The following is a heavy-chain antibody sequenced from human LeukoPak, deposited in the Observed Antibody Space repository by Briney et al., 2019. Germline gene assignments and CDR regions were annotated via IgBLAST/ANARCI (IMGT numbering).Heavy chain of an antibody. CDR1: GGTFSSYA. CDR2: IIPFFGTA. CDR3: ARAPIAARPVGHSSYYFDY. D-gene: IGHD6-6*01. J-gene: IGHJ4*02. Sequence: SVTVSCKASGGTFSSYAISWVRQAPGQGVEWMGRIIPFFGTANYAQKFQGRVTITTDESTSTAYVEMSSLRSEDTAVYYCARAPIAARPVGHSSYYFDYWGQGTLVTVSS. V-gene: IGHV1-69*05.